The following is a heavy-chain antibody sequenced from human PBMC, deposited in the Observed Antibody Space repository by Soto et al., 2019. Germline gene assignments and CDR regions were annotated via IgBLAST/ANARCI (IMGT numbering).Heavy chain of an antibody. CDR3: VHHGGVPYYHDF. D-gene: IGHD2-8*01. V-gene: IGHV4-34*01. CDR2: INHSGST. CDR1: GGSFSGYY. J-gene: IGHJ4*02. Sequence: SETLSLTCAVYGGSFSGYYWSWIRQPPGKGLEWIGEINHSGSTNYNPSLKSRVTISVDTSKNQFSLRLSSVTAADTAVYYCVHHGGVPYYHDFWGQGMLVTVSS.